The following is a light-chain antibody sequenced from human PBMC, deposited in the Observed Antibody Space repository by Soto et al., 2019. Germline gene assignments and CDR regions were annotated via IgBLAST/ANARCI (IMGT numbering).Light chain of an antibody. CDR3: LKYGSSSGWT. CDR1: QSVSSSY. CDR2: GAS. Sequence: VLTLSQDNLSLSPAERAVLSCKASQSVSSSYLAWYQQKPGQAPSLLIYGASSRAAGIPDRFSGRGAGTDFTHTISRLEPEHFAVYYRLKYGSSSGWTFGQANKV. J-gene: IGKJ1*01. V-gene: IGKV3-20*01.